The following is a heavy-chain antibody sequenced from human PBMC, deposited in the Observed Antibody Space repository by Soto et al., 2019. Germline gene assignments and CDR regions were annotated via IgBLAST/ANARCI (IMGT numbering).Heavy chain of an antibody. CDR2: IYPSGTS. CDR1: GDSISGGGFS. Sequence: PSETLSLTCAVSGDSISGGGFSWNWIRQSPGKGLEWIGYIYPSGTSYYNPSLKSRVTISVDKSQNQFSLRLSSMTAADTAVYYCARGRLYGSGRVRDNHYFDYWGQGTLVTVSS. CDR3: ARGRLYGSGRVRDNHYFDY. D-gene: IGHD3-10*01. V-gene: IGHV4-30-2*06. J-gene: IGHJ4*02.